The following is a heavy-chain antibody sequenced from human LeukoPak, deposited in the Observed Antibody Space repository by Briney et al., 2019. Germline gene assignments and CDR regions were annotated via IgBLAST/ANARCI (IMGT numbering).Heavy chain of an antibody. Sequence: SETLSLTCTVSGGSISSYYWSWIRQPAGKGLEWIGRIYTSGSTNYNPSLKSRVTMSVDTSKNQFSLKLSSVTAADTAGYYCARDRYYYDSSGPYYFDYWGQGTLVTVSS. CDR1: GGSISSYY. J-gene: IGHJ4*02. D-gene: IGHD3-22*01. CDR3: ARDRYYYDSSGPYYFDY. CDR2: IYTSGST. V-gene: IGHV4-4*07.